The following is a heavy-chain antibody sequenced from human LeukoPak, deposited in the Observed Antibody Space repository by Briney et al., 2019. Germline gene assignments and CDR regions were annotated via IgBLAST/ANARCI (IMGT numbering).Heavy chain of an antibody. CDR2: ISAYNGNT. D-gene: IGHD3-10*01. V-gene: IGHV1-18*01. CDR3: ARDHHYGSGRYSPYFDY. J-gene: IGHJ4*02. Sequence: ASVKVSCKASGYTFTSYGISWVRQAPGQGLEWMGWISAYNGNTNYAQKLQGRVTMTTDTSTSTAYMELRSLRSDDTAVYYCARDHHYGSGRYSPYFDYWGQGTLVTVSS. CDR1: GYTFTSYG.